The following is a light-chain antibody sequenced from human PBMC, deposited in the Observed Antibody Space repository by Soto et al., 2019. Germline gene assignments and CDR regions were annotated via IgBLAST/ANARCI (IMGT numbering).Light chain of an antibody. CDR1: SSNIGNNT. J-gene: IGLJ2*01. Sequence: QSVLTQPPSVSGTPGQRVTISCSGSSSNIGNNTVNWYQQFPGTAPKLVIYSNNQRPSGFPDRFSGSKSGTSASLAISGLQSEDEAAYYCAAWDDRLNAVTFGGGTKLTVL. CDR3: AAWDDRLNAVT. V-gene: IGLV1-44*01. CDR2: SNN.